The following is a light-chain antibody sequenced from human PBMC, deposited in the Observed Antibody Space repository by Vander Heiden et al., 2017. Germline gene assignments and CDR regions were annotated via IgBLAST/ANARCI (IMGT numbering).Light chain of an antibody. J-gene: IGLJ2*01. CDR2: GNS. CDR3: QSYDSSLSGSDVV. Sequence: QSVLPQPPSVSGAPGQRLARSGTGSSSNIGAVYDGHWYQQLPGTAPKLLIYGNSNRPSGVPDRFSGSKSGTSASLAITGLQAEDEADYYCQSYDSSLSGSDVVFGGGTKLTVL. CDR1: SSNIGAVYD. V-gene: IGLV1-40*01.